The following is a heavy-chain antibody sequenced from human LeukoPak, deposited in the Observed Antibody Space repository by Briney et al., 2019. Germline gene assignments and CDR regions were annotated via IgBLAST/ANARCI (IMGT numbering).Heavy chain of an antibody. CDR3: AIYGGNPERGVQGAFDI. V-gene: IGHV3-11*01. CDR1: GFTFSDYY. Sequence: PGGSLRLSCAASGFTFSDYYMSWIRQAPGKGLEWVSYISSSGSTIYYADSVKGRFIISRDNAKNSLYLQMNSLRAEDTAVYYCAIYGGNPERGVQGAFDIWGQGTMVTVSS. CDR2: ISSSGSTI. D-gene: IGHD4-17*01. J-gene: IGHJ3*02.